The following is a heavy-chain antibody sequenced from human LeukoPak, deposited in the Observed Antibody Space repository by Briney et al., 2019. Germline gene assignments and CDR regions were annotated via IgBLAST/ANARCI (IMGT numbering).Heavy chain of an antibody. J-gene: IGHJ4*02. V-gene: IGHV5-51*01. D-gene: IGHD2-15*01. CDR3: ASYSCSGGTCYPPPD. Sequence: GESLKISCKGSGYSFTNYWIGWVRQMPEKGLEWMGIIHPRDSDTTYSPSFQGQVTISADKSISTAYLQWSSLKASDTAMYYCASYSCSGGTCYPPPDWGQGTLVTVSS. CDR1: GYSFTNYW. CDR2: IHPRDSDT.